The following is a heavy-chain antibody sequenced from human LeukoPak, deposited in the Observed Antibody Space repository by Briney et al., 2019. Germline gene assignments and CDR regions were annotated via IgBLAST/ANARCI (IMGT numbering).Heavy chain of an antibody. Sequence: GGSLRLSCAASGFTFSSYGMHWVRQAPGKGLEWVAVISYDGSNKYYADSVKGRFTISRDNSKNTLYLQMNSLRAEDTAVYYCARGSGTYDFWGQGTLVTASS. D-gene: IGHD1-26*01. CDR3: ARGSGTYDF. V-gene: IGHV3-30*03. CDR2: ISYDGSNK. J-gene: IGHJ4*02. CDR1: GFTFSSYG.